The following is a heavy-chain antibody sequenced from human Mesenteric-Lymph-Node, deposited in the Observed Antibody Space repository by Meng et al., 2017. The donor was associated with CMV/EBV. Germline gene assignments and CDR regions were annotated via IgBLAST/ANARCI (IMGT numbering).Heavy chain of an antibody. J-gene: IGHJ3*01. CDR1: GFTVSSNS. CDR2: IRFDGDNK. Sequence: GGSLRLSCAASGFTVSSNSMTWVRQAPGKGLEWVAFIRFDGDNKYYADSVKGRFTISRDNSKNTLYLQMNSLRPEDTAVYYCAKGDKVATITHVWGQGTMVTVSS. V-gene: IGHV3-30*02. D-gene: IGHD5-12*01. CDR3: AKGDKVATITHV.